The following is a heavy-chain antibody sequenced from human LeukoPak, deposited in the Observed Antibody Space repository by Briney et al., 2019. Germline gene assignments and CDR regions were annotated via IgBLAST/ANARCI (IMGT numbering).Heavy chain of an antibody. CDR2: ISGSGGST. J-gene: IGHJ5*02. V-gene: IGHV3-23*01. Sequence: PGGSLRLSCAASGFTFSSYAMSWVRQAPGKGLEWVSAISGSGGSTYYADSVKGRFTISRDNSKNTLYLQMNSLRAEDTAVYYCAKDQGLYYSGSWYTVFDPWGQGTLVTVSS. CDR3: AKDQGLYYSGSWYTVFDP. D-gene: IGHD6-13*01. CDR1: GFTFSSYA.